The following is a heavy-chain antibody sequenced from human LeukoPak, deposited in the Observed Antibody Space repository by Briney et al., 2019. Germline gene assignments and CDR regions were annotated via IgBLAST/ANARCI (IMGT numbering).Heavy chain of an antibody. CDR1: GFTFTDHY. Sequence: GASMKVSCKSSGFTFTDHYIHWVRQGPGQGLEWMGYIGPHSTFTSSPQEVQGRVTMTRDASMSTAYMELTRLTSDDTAVYYCVREGEGPLSKDFDYWGQGTLVTVSS. V-gene: IGHV1-2*02. J-gene: IGHJ4*02. CDR2: IGPHSTFT. CDR3: VREGEGPLSKDFDY. D-gene: IGHD2/OR15-2a*01.